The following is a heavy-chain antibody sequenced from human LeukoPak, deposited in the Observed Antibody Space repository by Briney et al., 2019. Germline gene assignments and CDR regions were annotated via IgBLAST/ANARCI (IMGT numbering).Heavy chain of an antibody. D-gene: IGHD3-22*01. CDR1: GFTFSSYE. CDR2: ISSSGSTI. CDR3: ARAPPEYYYDSSGQQVAFDV. V-gene: IGHV3-48*03. J-gene: IGHJ3*01. Sequence: GGPLRLSCAASGFTFSSYEMNWVRQAPGKGLEWVSYISSSGSTIYYADSVKGRFTISRDNAKNSLDLQMDSLGAEDTAVYYCARAPPEYYYDSSGQQVAFDVWGQGTMVTVSS.